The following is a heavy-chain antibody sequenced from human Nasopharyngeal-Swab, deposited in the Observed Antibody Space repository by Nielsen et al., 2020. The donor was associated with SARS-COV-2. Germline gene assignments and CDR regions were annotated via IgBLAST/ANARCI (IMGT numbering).Heavy chain of an antibody. CDR3: ARVRRYNWKGWFDP. V-gene: IGHV3-74*01. CDR2: INSDGSST. D-gene: IGHD1-20*01. J-gene: IGHJ5*02. CDR1: GFTFSSYW. Sequence: GESLKISCAASGFTFSSYWMHWVRQAPGKGLVWVSRINSDGSSTSYADSVEGRFTISRDNAKNTLYLQMNSLRAEDTAVYYCARVRRYNWKGWFDPWGQGTLVTVSS.